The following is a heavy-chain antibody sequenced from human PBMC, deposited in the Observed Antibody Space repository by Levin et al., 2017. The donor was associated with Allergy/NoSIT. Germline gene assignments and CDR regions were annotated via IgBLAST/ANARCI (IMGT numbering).Heavy chain of an antibody. Sequence: ASVKVSCKVSGYTLTELSMHWVRQAPGKGLEWMGGFDPEDGETIYAQKFQGRVTMTEDTSTDTAYMELSSLRSEDTAVYYCATQTTTVTTLKVWYFDLWGRGTLVTVSS. CDR1: GYTLTELS. J-gene: IGHJ2*01. V-gene: IGHV1-24*01. CDR3: ATQTTTVTTLKVWYFDL. CDR2: FDPEDGET. D-gene: IGHD4-17*01.